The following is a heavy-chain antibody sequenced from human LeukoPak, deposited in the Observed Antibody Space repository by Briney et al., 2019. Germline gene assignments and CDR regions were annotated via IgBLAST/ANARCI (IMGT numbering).Heavy chain of an antibody. J-gene: IGHJ4*02. CDR2: ISSSGSTI. CDR3: ARKGGSPFEYYFDY. Sequence: GGSLRLSCAASGFTFSSYEMNWVRQAPGKGLEWVSYISSSGSTIYYADSVKGRFTISRDNAKNSLYLQMNSLRAEDTAVYYCARKGGSPFEYYFDYWGQGTLVTVSS. CDR1: GFTFSSYE. D-gene: IGHD2-15*01. V-gene: IGHV3-48*03.